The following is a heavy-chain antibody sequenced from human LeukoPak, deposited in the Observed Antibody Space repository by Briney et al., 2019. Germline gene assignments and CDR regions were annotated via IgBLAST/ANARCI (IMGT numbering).Heavy chain of an antibody. Sequence: SETPSLTCTVSGGSITSSSHFWAWIRQPPGKGLEWIASIHYTGSTFYSPSLQSRVTISVDTSKNQFSLNLRSVTATDTAVYYCAREETSAGDYWGQGNLVTVSS. D-gene: IGHD6-13*01. J-gene: IGHJ4*02. CDR1: GGSITSSSHF. CDR3: AREETSAGDY. V-gene: IGHV4-39*01. CDR2: IHYTGST.